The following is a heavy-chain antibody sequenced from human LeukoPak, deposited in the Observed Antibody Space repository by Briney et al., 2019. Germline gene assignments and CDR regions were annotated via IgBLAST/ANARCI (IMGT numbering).Heavy chain of an antibody. Sequence: SETLPLTCAVYGGSFSGYYWSWIRQPPGKGLEWIGEINHGGSANYNPSLKSRVTISVDTSKNQFSLKLSSVTAADTAVYYCARGCDGSGSYGDAFDIWGQGTMVTVSS. J-gene: IGHJ3*02. CDR1: GGSFSGYY. D-gene: IGHD3-10*01. CDR3: ARGCDGSGSYGDAFDI. V-gene: IGHV4-34*01. CDR2: INHGGSA.